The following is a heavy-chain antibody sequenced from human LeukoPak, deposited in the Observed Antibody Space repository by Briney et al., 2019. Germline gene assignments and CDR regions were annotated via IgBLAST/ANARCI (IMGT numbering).Heavy chain of an antibody. Sequence: GSLTLSCPPSRCTLSSYSMNGLRQAPGKGVEWVSSISSSRSYIYHADSVKGRFTIPSHNAKDSVFPQMHILHSEATAVYYCARDLCECGYRYVYNDWFDPWGQGTLVTVSS. CDR3: ARDLCECGYRYVYNDWFDP. V-gene: IGHV3-21*01. D-gene: IGHD5-18*01. CDR1: RCTLSSYS. CDR2: ISSSRSYI. J-gene: IGHJ5*02.